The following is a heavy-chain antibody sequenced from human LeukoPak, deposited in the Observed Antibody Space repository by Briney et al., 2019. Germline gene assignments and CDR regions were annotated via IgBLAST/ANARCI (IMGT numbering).Heavy chain of an antibody. CDR1: GGSFSHYY. V-gene: IGHV4-34*01. D-gene: IGHD1-7*01. CDR3: ARRWNYGRNYYIDV. Sequence: SETLSLTCAVYGGSFSHYYWSWIRQSPGMGLEWTGEINDSGTINYNPSLMSRVTISLDKSKNQFSLRLSSATAADTAVYYCARRWNYGRNYYIDVWGKGATVSVSS. CDR2: INDSGTI. J-gene: IGHJ6*03.